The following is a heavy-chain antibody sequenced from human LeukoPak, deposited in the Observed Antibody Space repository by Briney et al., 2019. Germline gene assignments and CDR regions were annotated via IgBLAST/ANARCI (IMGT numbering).Heavy chain of an antibody. CDR2: IIPTFGTP. CDR1: GGTFSSYV. D-gene: IGHD4-17*01. Sequence: SVKVSCKTSGGTFSSYVVNWVRQAPGPGLEWMGGIIPTFGTPNYAQNFQGRVTITTDESTNTAYMELSSLRSEDTAVYYCARGVLGDYADPSFSYWFSYMDVWGKGTTVTVSS. CDR3: ARGVLGDYADPSFSYWFSYMDV. J-gene: IGHJ6*03. V-gene: IGHV1-69*05.